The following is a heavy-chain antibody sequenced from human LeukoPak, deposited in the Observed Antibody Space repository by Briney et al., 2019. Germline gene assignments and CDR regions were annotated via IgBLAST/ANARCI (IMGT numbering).Heavy chain of an antibody. V-gene: IGHV1-8*01. CDR3: ARKKPAATPYYYMDV. D-gene: IGHD2-2*01. Sequence: ASVKVSCKASGYTFTSYDINWVRQAPGQGLEWMGWMNPNSGNTGYAQKFQGRVTMTRNTSISTAYMELSSLRSEDTAVCYCARKKPAATPYYYMDVWGKGTTVTISS. CDR2: MNPNSGNT. CDR1: GYTFTSYD. J-gene: IGHJ6*03.